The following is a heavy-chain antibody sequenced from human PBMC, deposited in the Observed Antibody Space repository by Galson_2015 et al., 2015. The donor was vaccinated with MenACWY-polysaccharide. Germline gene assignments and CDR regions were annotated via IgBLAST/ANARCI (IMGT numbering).Heavy chain of an antibody. J-gene: IGHJ4*02. CDR3: ARDLQIVYTPMVILNANFDY. CDR2: MNTSSGNT. Sequence: SVKVSCKASGYTFTSYDINWVRQAPGKGLEWMGWMNTSSGNTGYAQKFQGLVTMTDDKSKDTAYMELSSLRSEDTAVYYCARDLQIVYTPMVILNANFDYRGQGTLVPVSS. CDR1: GYTFTSYD. V-gene: IGHV1-8*02. D-gene: IGHD5-18*01.